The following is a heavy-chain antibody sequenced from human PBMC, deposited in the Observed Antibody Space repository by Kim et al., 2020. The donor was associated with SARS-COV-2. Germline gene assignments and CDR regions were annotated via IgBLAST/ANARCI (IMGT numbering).Heavy chain of an antibody. CDR3: ARPRIGIGDWFDP. D-gene: IGHD3-10*01. CDR1: GGSISSSSYY. Sequence: SETLSLTCTVSGGSISSSSYYWGWIRQPPGKGLEWIGSIYYSGSTYYNPSLKSRVTISVDTSKNQFSLKLSSVTAADTAVYYCARPRIGIGDWFDPWGQG. CDR2: IYYSGST. V-gene: IGHV4-39*01. J-gene: IGHJ5*02.